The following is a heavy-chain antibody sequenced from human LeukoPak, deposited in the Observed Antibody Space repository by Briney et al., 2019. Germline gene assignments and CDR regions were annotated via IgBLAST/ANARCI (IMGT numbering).Heavy chain of an antibody. CDR1: GGTFSSYA. J-gene: IGHJ6*03. Sequence: ASVKVSYKASGGTFSSYAISWVRQAPGQGLEWMGGIIPIFGTANYAQKFQGRVTITTDESTSTAYMELSSLRSEDTAVYYCARVSGLRRPTYHYDSSGPARYYYYMDVWGKGTTVTVSS. CDR2: IIPIFGTA. D-gene: IGHD3-22*01. V-gene: IGHV1-69*05. CDR3: ARVSGLRRPTYHYDSSGPARYYYYMDV.